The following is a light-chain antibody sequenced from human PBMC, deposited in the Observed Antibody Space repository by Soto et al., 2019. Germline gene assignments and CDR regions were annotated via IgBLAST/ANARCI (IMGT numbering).Light chain of an antibody. CDR1: QSVSDY. V-gene: IGKV3-11*01. CDR3: QQRSSWPLT. Sequence: EIVLTQSPATLSLSPGERATLSCRASQSVSDYLAWYQQKPGQAPRLLISDASNRATGIPARFSGSGSGTDFTLTINSLEPDDFALYYCQQRSSWPLTFGGGTKVEIK. J-gene: IGKJ4*01. CDR2: DAS.